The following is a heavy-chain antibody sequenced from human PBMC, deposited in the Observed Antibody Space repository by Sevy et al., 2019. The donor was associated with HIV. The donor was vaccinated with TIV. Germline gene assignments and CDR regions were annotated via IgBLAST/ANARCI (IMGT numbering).Heavy chain of an antibody. J-gene: IGHJ4*02. V-gene: IGHV1-69*13. D-gene: IGHD2-21*02. CDR1: GGTFSSYA. CDR3: AREFVVVTATPSPFDY. Sequence: ASVKVSCKASGGTFSSYAISWVRQAPGQGLEWMGRIIPIFGTANYAKKFQGRVTITADESTSTAYMELSSLRSEDTAVYYCAREFVVVTATPSPFDYWGQGTLVTVSS. CDR2: IIPIFGTA.